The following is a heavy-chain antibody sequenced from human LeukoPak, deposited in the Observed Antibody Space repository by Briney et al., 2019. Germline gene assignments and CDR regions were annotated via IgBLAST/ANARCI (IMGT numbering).Heavy chain of an antibody. CDR3: ARQSSNENFPRYFDF. Sequence: SETLSLTCTVSGGSITTTNYFWGWIRQPPGQGLEWIGTISCRGTTYYSPSLKSPVTISVDTSKNQFSLKLSSVTAADTAVYYCARQSSNENFPRYFDFWGQGTLVTVSS. CDR1: GGSITTTNYF. V-gene: IGHV4-39*01. D-gene: IGHD1-7*01. J-gene: IGHJ4*02. CDR2: ISCRGTT.